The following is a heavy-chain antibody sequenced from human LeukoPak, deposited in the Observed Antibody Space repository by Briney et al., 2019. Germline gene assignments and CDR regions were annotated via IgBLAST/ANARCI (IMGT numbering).Heavy chain of an antibody. CDR1: GYSISSGYY. CDR2: IYHSGST. D-gene: IGHD1-1*01. CDR3: ARFDWNDVWAFDI. J-gene: IGHJ3*02. V-gene: IGHV4-38-2*02. Sequence: SETLSLTCTVSGYSISSGYYWGWIRQPPGEGLGWIGSIYHSGSTYYNPSLKSRVTISVDKSKNQFSLKLSSVTAADTAVYYCARFDWNDVWAFDIWGQGTMVTVSS.